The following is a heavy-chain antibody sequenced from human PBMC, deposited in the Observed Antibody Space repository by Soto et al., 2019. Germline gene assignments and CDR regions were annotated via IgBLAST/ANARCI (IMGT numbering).Heavy chain of an antibody. D-gene: IGHD3-9*01. J-gene: IGHJ6*02. CDR1: GFTFSSYG. V-gene: IGHV3-30*18. CDR2: ISYDGSNK. CDR3: PKSGRGILNGYSYYYGMDV. Sequence: PGGSLRLSCAASGFTFSSYGMHWVRQAPGKGLEWVAVISYDGSNKYYADSVKGRFTISRDNSKNTLYLQMNSLRAEDTAVYYCPKSGRGILNGYSYYYGMDVWGQGTTVTVSS.